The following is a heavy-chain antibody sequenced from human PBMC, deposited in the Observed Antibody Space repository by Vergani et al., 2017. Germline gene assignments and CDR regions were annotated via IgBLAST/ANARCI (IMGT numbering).Heavy chain of an antibody. J-gene: IGHJ6*03. CDR2: IWFDGSQK. V-gene: IGHV3-33*01. D-gene: IGHD6-13*01. CDR1: HFSFSDYG. Sequence: QVELVESGGGVVQPGRSLRLSCEAPHFSFSDYGMHWVRQAPGKGLEWVAIIWFDGSQKYYADSVKGRFTISRDNSRNTLYLQMNSLRAEDTAVYYCAREVDRSWRYYYWYMDVWGKGTTVTVSS. CDR3: AREVDRSWRYYYWYMDV.